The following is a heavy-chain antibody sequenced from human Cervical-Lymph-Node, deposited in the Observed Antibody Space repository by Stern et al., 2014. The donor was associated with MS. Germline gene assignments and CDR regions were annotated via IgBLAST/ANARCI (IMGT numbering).Heavy chain of an antibody. D-gene: IGHD4-17*01. CDR3: ANPLPYAN. V-gene: IGHV1-46*03. Sequence: VQLVEAGAEVKKPGASVKVSCKASGDTLASYPIHWLRQAPGQGPVWMGIVNTNDGRTTSAQRFQGRVTMTRDPSTRTVYMELSSLKAEDTAMYFCANPLPYANWGQGTRVTVSS. CDR1: GDTLASYP. J-gene: IGHJ1*01. CDR2: VNTNDGRT.